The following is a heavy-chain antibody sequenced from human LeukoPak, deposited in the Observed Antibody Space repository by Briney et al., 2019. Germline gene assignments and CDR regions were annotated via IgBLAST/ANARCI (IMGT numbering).Heavy chain of an antibody. CDR1: GFTFSSYG. J-gene: IGHJ4*02. V-gene: IGHV3-23*01. CDR2: ISGSGGST. CDR3: AKGGDGYNSFHFDY. Sequence: PGGSLRLSCAASGFTFSSYGMSWVRQAPGKGLEWVSAISGSGGSTYYADSVKGRFTISRDNSKNTLYLQMNSLRAEDTAVYYCAKGGDGYNSFHFDYWGQGTLVTVSS. D-gene: IGHD5-24*01.